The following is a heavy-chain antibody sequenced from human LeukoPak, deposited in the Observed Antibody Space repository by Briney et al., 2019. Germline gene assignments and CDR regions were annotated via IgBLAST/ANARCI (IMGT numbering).Heavy chain of an antibody. V-gene: IGHV4-59*01. J-gene: IGHJ3*02. D-gene: IGHD4-23*01. CDR2: IYYSGST. CDR3: ARESGMTMVVTDAFDI. CDR1: GGSISSYY. Sequence: SQTLSLTCTVSGGSISSYYWSWIRQPPGKGLEWIGYIYYSGSTNYNPTLKSRVTISVDTSKNQFSLKLSSVTAADTAVYYCARESGMTMVVTDAFDIWGQGTMVTVSS.